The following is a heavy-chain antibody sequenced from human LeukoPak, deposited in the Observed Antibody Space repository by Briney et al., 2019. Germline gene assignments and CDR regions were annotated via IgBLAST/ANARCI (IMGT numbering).Heavy chain of an antibody. Sequence: PSETLSLTCTVSGGSISSGGHYWSWIRQPPGEGLEWIGYIYYSGSTNYNPSLKSRVTISVDTSKNQFSLKLSSVTAADTAVYYCARDGITYYDILTGPSEGAFDIWGQGTMVTVSS. J-gene: IGHJ3*02. CDR1: GGSISSGGHY. D-gene: IGHD3-9*01. CDR2: IYYSGST. V-gene: IGHV4-61*08. CDR3: ARDGITYYDILTGPSEGAFDI.